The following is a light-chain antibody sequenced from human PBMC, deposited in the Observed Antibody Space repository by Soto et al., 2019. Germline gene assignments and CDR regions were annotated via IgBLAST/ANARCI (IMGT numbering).Light chain of an antibody. Sequence: EIVLTQSPATLSLSPGERATLSCRASQSVSSYLAWYQQKPGQAPRLLISDASDRATGIPDRFSGTGSGTDFTLAISRLEPEDFAVYYCHQYGDSAYTFGQGTKVDIK. V-gene: IGKV3-11*01. CDR2: DAS. CDR3: HQYGDSAYT. J-gene: IGKJ2*01. CDR1: QSVSSY.